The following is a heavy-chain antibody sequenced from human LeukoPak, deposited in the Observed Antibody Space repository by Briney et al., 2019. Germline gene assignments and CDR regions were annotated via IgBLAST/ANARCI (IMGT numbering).Heavy chain of an antibody. J-gene: IGHJ4*02. CDR1: GFTFSDYY. D-gene: IGHD3-3*01. V-gene: IGHV3-11*01. CDR3: ASDFWSGYLDY. CDR2: ISSSGSTI. Sequence: GGSLRPSCAASGFTFSDYYMSWIRQAPGKGLEWVSYISSSGSTIYYADSVKGRFTISRDNAKNSLYLQMNSLRAEDTAVYYCASDFWSGYLDYWGQGTLVTVSS.